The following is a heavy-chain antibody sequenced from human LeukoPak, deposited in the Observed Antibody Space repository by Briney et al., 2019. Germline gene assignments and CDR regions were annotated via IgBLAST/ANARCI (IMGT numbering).Heavy chain of an antibody. CDR3: AKESIAAAGSFDY. CDR2: ISSSGSTI. V-gene: IGHV3-11*01. J-gene: IGHJ4*02. D-gene: IGHD6-13*01. CDR1: GFTFSDYY. Sequence: GGSLRLSXAASGFTFSDYYMSWIRRAPGKGLEWVTYISSSGSTIYYADSVKGRFTISRDNAKNSLYLQMNSLRAEDMALYYCAKESIAAAGSFDYWGQGTLVTVSS.